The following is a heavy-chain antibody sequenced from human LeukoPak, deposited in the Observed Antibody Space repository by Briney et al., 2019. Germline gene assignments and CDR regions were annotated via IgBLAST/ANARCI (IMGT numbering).Heavy chain of an antibody. D-gene: IGHD6-6*01. CDR1: GLTVSSEY. CDR2: IYGAGAT. CDR3: ARLSPASRRYFDY. Sequence: GGSLRLSCAAYGLTVSSEYLAWIRQAPGKGLEWISVIYGAGATYYADSVEGRFPISRDTYNTALYLQMNSLRVEDTAVYHCARLSPASRRYFDYWGRGTPVTVSS. J-gene: IGHJ4*02. V-gene: IGHV3-53*01.